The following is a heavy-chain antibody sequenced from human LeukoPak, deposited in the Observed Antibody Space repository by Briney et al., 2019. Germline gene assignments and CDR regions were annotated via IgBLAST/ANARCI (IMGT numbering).Heavy chain of an antibody. V-gene: IGHV4-34*01. CDR3: ARQGTRSLRVTIRYFDL. J-gene: IGHJ2*01. Sequence: SETLSLTCAVYGGSFSGYYWSWIRQPPGKGLEWIGEINHSGSTNYNPSLKSRVTISVDTSKNQFSLKLSSVTAADTAVYYCARQGTRSLRVTIRYFDLWGRGTLVTVSS. CDR2: INHSGST. D-gene: IGHD3-3*01. CDR1: GGSFSGYY.